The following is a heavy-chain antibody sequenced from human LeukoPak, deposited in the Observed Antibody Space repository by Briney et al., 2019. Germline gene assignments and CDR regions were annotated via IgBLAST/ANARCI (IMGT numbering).Heavy chain of an antibody. CDR2: ISWDGGST. Sequence: GGSLRLSCAASGFTFDDYAMHWVRQAPGKGLEWVSLISWDGGSTYYADSVKGRFTISRDNSKNSLYLQMNSLRAEDTALCYCAKDIGARDGDDDAFGIWGQGTMVTVSS. CDR3: AKDIGARDGDDDAFGI. J-gene: IGHJ3*02. CDR1: GFTFDDYA. V-gene: IGHV3-43D*03. D-gene: IGHD4-17*01.